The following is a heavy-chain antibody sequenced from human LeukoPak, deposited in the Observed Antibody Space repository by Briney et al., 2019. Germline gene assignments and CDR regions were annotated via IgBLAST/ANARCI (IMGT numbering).Heavy chain of an antibody. V-gene: IGHV3-9*01. CDR1: GFTFDDYG. CDR3: ARVLSPYYPNY. J-gene: IGHJ4*02. D-gene: IGHD3-10*01. CDR2: ISWNSGSI. Sequence: PGGSLRLSCAASGFTFDDYGMHWVRQAPGKGLEWVSGISWNSGSIGYADSVKGRFTISRDNAKNSLYLQMNSLRAEDTAVYYCARVLSPYYPNYWGQGTLVTVSS.